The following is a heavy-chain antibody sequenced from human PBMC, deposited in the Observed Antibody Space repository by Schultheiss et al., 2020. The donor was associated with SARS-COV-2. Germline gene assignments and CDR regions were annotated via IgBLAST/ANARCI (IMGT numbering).Heavy chain of an antibody. CDR1: GGSISSGGYY. CDR2: IYYSGST. J-gene: IGHJ4*02. D-gene: IGHD5-12*01. Sequence: SETLSLTCTVSGGSISSGGYYWSWIRQHPGKGLEWIGYIYYSGSTNYNPSLKSRVTISVDTSKNQFSLKLSSVTAADTAVYYCARWDSGYDWAYFDYWGQGTLVTVSS. V-gene: IGHV4-61*08. CDR3: ARWDSGYDWAYFDY.